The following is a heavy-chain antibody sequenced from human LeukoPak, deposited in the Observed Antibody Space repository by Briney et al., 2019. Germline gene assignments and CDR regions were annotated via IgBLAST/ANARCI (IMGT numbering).Heavy chain of an antibody. CDR3: AKEYTVTTYGGFDY. V-gene: IGHV3-43*01. CDR2: ISWDGGST. CDR1: GFTFDDYT. D-gene: IGHD4-17*01. J-gene: IGHJ4*02. Sequence: PGGSLRLSCAASGFTFDDYTMHWVRQAPGKGLEWVSLISWDGGSTYYADSVKGRFTISRDNSKNTLYRQMNSLRTEDTALYYCAKEYTVTTYGGFDYWGQGTLVTVSS.